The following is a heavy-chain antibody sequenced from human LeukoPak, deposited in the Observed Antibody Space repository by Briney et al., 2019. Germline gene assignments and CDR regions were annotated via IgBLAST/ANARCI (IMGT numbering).Heavy chain of an antibody. CDR1: AFTFSDYS. CDR2: ISGRSSTI. Sequence: GGSLRLSCAASAFTFSDYSMNWVRQAPGKGLEWISYISGRSSTIYYADSVKGRFTISRDNAKNSMYLQMDSLRAEDTAVYYCARDRIKSGSYYFDYWGQGTLVTVSS. CDR3: ARDRIKSGSYYFDY. V-gene: IGHV3-48*01. J-gene: IGHJ4*02. D-gene: IGHD1-26*01.